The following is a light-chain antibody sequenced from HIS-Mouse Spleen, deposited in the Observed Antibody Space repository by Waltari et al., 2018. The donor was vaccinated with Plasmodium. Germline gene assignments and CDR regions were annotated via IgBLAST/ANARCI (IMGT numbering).Light chain of an antibody. V-gene: IGLV1-51*01. J-gene: IGLJ2*01. CDR1: SSNIGNNY. CDR3: GTWDSSLSAGVV. Sequence: QSVLTQPPSVSAAPGQKVTISRSGSSSNIGNNYVSWYQPLPGTAPKLLIYDNKRRPSGIPDRFSGSKSGTSATLGITGLQTGDEADYYCGTWDSSLSAGVVFGGGTKLTVL. CDR2: DNK.